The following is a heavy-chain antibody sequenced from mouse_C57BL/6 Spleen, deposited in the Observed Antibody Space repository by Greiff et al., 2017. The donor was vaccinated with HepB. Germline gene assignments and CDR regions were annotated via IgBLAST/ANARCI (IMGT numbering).Heavy chain of an antibody. CDR1: GYSITSGYY. V-gene: IGHV3-6*01. D-gene: IGHD2-4*01. Sequence: EVQLVESGPGLVKPSQSLSLTCSVTGYSITSGYYWNWIRQFPGNKLEWMGYISYDGSNNYNPSLKNRISITRDTSKNQFFLKLNSVTTEDTATYYCARDHQYDYDERDYAMDYWGQGTSVTVSS. CDR2: ISYDGSN. CDR3: ARDHQYDYDERDYAMDY. J-gene: IGHJ4*01.